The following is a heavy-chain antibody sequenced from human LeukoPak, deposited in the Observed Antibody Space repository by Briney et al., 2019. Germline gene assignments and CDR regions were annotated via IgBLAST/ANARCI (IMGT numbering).Heavy chain of an antibody. D-gene: IGHD6-19*01. J-gene: IGHJ4*02. CDR3: TRKAVAGLPY. Sequence: GGSLRLSCAASGFTFGDYGLNWFRQAPGKGLEWVGFIRSTAFGGTTQYAASVKGRFTISRDDSKSTAYLQMSSLKTEDTAVYYCTRKAVAGLPYWGQGTLVTVSS. CDR1: GFTFGDYG. CDR2: IRSTAFGGTT. V-gene: IGHV3-49*03.